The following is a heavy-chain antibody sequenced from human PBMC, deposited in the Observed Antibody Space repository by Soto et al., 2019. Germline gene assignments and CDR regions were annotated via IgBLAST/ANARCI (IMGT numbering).Heavy chain of an antibody. D-gene: IGHD7-27*01. Sequence: DVHLVESGGGLVQPGRSLRLSCAASGFTFDDYAMHWVRQPPGKGLEWVSGISWNSGIIAYADSVKGRFTISRDNAKNSLYLQMNSLRAEDTALYYCAKVGKGYWGQGTLVTVSS. CDR2: ISWNSGII. J-gene: IGHJ4*02. V-gene: IGHV3-9*01. CDR3: AKVGKGY. CDR1: GFTFDDYA.